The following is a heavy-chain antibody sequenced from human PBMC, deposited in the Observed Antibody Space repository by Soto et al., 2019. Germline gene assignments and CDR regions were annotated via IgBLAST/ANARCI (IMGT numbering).Heavy chain of an antibody. CDR2: IGYDGRNE. Sequence: QVQLVESGGGVVQPGRSLRLSCATSGFSLSSYGMHWVRQAPGKGLEWVAVIGYDGRNEYYADSVRGRFIISRDKSKGTLYLQMNSLRVEDTAVYYCAREIGYSSTWPSYWGQGTLVTVSS. D-gene: IGHD6-13*01. CDR3: AREIGYSSTWPSY. J-gene: IGHJ4*02. V-gene: IGHV3-33*01. CDR1: GFSLSSYG.